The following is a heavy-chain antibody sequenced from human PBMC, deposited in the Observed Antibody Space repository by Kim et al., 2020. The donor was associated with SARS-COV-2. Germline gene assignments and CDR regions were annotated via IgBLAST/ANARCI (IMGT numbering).Heavy chain of an antibody. J-gene: IGHJ4*02. Sequence: SETLSLTCTVSGGSISSGRYYWSWIRQPAGKGLEWIGRIYTSGSTNYNPSLKSRVTISVDTSKNQFSLKLNSVTAADTSVYYCARGGGVPYYYFDYWGQGTLVTVSS. CDR1: GGSISSGRYY. V-gene: IGHV4-61*02. CDR3: ARGGGVPYYYFDY. CDR2: IYTSGST. D-gene: IGHD3-16*01.